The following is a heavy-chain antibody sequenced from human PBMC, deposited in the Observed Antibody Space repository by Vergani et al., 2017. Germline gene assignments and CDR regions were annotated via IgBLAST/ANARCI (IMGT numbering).Heavy chain of an antibody. CDR3: ARCDYYGWGSYSEFVYYGMDV. D-gene: IGHD3-10*01. CDR1: GFTFSNAW. J-gene: IGHJ6*04. Sequence: EVQLVESGGGLVKPGGSLRLSCAASGFTFSNAWMSWVRQAPGKGLEWVGRIKSKTDGGTTDYAAPVKGRFTISRDDSKNTLYLQMNSLKTEDTAVYYCARCDYYGWGSYSEFVYYGMDVWGKGTTVNVSS. V-gene: IGHV3-15*01. CDR2: IKSKTDGGTT.